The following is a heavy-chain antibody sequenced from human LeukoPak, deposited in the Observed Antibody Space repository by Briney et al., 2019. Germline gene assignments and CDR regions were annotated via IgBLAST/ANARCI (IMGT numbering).Heavy chain of an antibody. Sequence: SETLSLTCTVSGGSISSSTYYWGWIRQPPGKGLEWIGSIYYSGSTYYNPSLKSRVTISVDTSKNQFSLKLSSVTAADTAVYYCARLFSNWNYLSFDYWGQGTLVTVSS. CDR1: GGSISSSTYY. D-gene: IGHD1-7*01. CDR3: ARLFSNWNYLSFDY. CDR2: IYYSGST. J-gene: IGHJ4*02. V-gene: IGHV4-39*01.